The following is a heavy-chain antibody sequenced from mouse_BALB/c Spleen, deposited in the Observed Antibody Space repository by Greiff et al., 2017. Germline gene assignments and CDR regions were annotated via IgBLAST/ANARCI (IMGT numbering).Heavy chain of an antibody. V-gene: IGHV4-1*02. D-gene: IGHD2-14*01. CDR1: GFDFSRYW. CDR2: INPDSSTI. Sequence: DVQLQESGGGLVQPGGSLKLSCAASGFDFSRYWMSWVRQAPGKGLEWIGEINPDSSTINYTPSLKDKIIISRDNAKNTLYLQMSKVRSEDTALYDCARELWVRRNYYGMDDWGQGTSVTVSS. CDR3: ARELWVRRNYYGMDD. J-gene: IGHJ4*01.